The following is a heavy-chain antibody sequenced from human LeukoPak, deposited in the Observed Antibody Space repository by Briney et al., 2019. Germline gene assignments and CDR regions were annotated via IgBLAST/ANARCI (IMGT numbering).Heavy chain of an antibody. CDR3: ARHAGSYYTYNFDY. Sequence: SETPSLTCTVSGGSIRSSNSYWGWIRQPPGKGLEWIGSMYSSGSTNYKPSLRSRVTISLDTSKNQFSLKLSSVTAADTAVYYCARHAGSYYTYNFDYWGQGTLVTVSS. V-gene: IGHV4-39*01. J-gene: IGHJ4*02. D-gene: IGHD3-22*01. CDR1: GGSIRSSNSY. CDR2: MYSSGST.